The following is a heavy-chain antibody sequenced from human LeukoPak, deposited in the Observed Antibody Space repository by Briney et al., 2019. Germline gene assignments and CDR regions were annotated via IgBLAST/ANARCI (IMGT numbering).Heavy chain of an antibody. D-gene: IGHD6-13*01. J-gene: IGHJ4*02. CDR2: ISYDGSNK. CDR1: GFTFSSYA. V-gene: IGHV3-30-3*01. CDR3: ARVSAAAGFYYFDY. Sequence: LPGGSLRLSCAASGFTFSSYAMHWVRQAPGKGLEWVAVISYDGSNKYYADSVKGRFTISRDNSKNTLYLQMNSLRAEDTAVYYCARVSAAAGFYYFDYWGQGTLVTVSS.